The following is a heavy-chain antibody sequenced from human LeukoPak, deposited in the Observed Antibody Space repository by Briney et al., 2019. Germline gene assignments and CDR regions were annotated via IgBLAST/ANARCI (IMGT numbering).Heavy chain of an antibody. CDR2: ISDSSNSI. CDR1: GFTFSTSG. CDR3: TRDPRRRSDY. V-gene: IGHV3-48*02. J-gene: IGHJ4*02. Sequence: GGSLRLSCAASGFTFSTSGMNWVGQAPRKGLEWVSSISDSSNSIYYADSVKGRFTISRDNAKSSLYLQMNSLRDEDTAVYYCTRDPRRRSDYWGQGILVTVSS.